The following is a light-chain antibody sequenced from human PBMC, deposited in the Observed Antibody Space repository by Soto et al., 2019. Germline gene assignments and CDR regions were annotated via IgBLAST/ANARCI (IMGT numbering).Light chain of an antibody. CDR3: QEYTIALA. Sequence: DIQMTQSPSSLSASVGDRVTITCRASQGISNYLAWYQQIPGKVPKLLISAASTLQSTVPSRFSGSGSGTDFTLTISSLQPDDVATYYCQEYTIALALGGGTKVEIK. CDR2: AAS. CDR1: QGISNY. V-gene: IGKV1-27*01. J-gene: IGKJ4*01.